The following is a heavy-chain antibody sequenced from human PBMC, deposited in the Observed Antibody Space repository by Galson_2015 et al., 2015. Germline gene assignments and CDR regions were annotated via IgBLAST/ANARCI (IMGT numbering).Heavy chain of an antibody. CDR1: GFSLSTSGVG. CDR2: IYWDDDK. Sequence: PALVKPTQTLTLTCTFSGFSLSTSGVGVGWIRQPPGKALEWLALIYWDDDKRYSPSLKSRLTITKDTSKNQVVLTMTNMDPVDTATYYCAQAFAVAGLPNYYFDYWDQGTLVTVSS. J-gene: IGHJ4*02. CDR3: AQAFAVAGLPNYYFDY. V-gene: IGHV2-5*02. D-gene: IGHD6-19*01.